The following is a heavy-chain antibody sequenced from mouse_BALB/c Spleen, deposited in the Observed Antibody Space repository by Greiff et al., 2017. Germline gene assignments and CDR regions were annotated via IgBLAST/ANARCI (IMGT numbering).Heavy chain of an antibody. J-gene: IGHJ4*01. V-gene: IGHV5-6-2*01. Sequence: EVHLVESGGGLVKLGGSLKLSCAASGFTFSSYYMSWVRQTPEKRLELVAAINSNGGSTYYPDTVKGRFTISRDNAKNTLYLQMSSLKSEDTALYYCARDGHYYAMDYWGQGTSVTVSS. CDR3: ARDGHYYAMDY. CDR1: GFTFSSYY. D-gene: IGHD2-3*01. CDR2: INSNGGST.